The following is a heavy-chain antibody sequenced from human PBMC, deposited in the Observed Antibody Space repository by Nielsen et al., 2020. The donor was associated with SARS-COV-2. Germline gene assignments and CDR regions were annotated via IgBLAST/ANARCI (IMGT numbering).Heavy chain of an antibody. V-gene: IGHV3-30*18. Sequence: GESLKISCAASGFTFSSYGMHWVRQAPGKGLEWVAVISHDGSNKYYADSVKGRFTISRDNSKNTLYLQMNSLRAEDTAVYYCAKIAVAGTDFDYWGQGTLVTVSS. CDR2: ISHDGSNK. CDR3: AKIAVAGTDFDY. D-gene: IGHD6-19*01. J-gene: IGHJ4*02. CDR1: GFTFSSYG.